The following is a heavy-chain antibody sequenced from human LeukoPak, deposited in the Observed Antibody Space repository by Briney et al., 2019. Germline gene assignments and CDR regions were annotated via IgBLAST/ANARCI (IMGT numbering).Heavy chain of an antibody. V-gene: IGHV3-11*01. CDR2: ISNSGGAT. Sequence: GGSLRLSCAASGFTFSDYYMSWIRQAPGKGLEWVSYISNSGGATNYGDSVRGRFTISRDNSKNSLYLEMNRLRAEDTAIYYWARESYYGSGTYFNFDYWGQGILVTVSS. D-gene: IGHD3-10*01. J-gene: IGHJ4*02. CDR3: ARESYYGSGTYFNFDY. CDR1: GFTFSDYY.